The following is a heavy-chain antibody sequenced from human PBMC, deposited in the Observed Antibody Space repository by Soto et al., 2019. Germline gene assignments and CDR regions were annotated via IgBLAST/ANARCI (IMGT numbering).Heavy chain of an antibody. D-gene: IGHD6-13*01. CDR2: IYYSGTT. CDR1: GASISSSDYY. Sequence: SETLSLTCTVYGASISSSDYYWGWIRQPPGKGLEWIGYIYYSGTTNYNPSLKSRITISVDTSKNQFSLKLSSVTAADTAVYFCARIDSSSWYEASFYFDYWGQGTLVTVSS. V-gene: IGHV4-61*05. J-gene: IGHJ4*02. CDR3: ARIDSSSWYEASFYFDY.